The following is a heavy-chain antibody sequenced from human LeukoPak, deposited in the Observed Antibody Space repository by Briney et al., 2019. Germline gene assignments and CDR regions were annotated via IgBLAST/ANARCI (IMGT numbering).Heavy chain of an antibody. CDR3: ARGGDGEFYYYYGMDV. V-gene: IGHV4-34*01. CDR1: GGSFSGYY. Sequence: SETLSLTCAVYGGSFSGYYWSWIRQPPGKGLEWIGEINHSGSTNYNPSLKSRVTISVDTSKNQFSLKLSSVTVADTAVYYCARGGDGEFYYYYGMDVWGQGTTVTVSS. J-gene: IGHJ6*02. CDR2: INHSGST. D-gene: IGHD3-10*01.